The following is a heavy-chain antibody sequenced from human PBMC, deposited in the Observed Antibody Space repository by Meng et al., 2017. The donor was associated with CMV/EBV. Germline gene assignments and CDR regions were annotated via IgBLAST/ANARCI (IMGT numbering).Heavy chain of an antibody. V-gene: IGHV3-15*01. J-gene: IGHJ6*02. CDR1: GFTFSNVW. CDR3: TTKMVYDFWSGYYKPPVDYYYGMDV. CDR2: IKSKTDGGTT. Sequence: GESLKISCAASGFTFSNVWMSWVRQAPGKGLEWVGRIKSKTDGGTTDYAAPVKGRFTISRDDSKNTLYLQMNSLKTEDTAVYYCTTKMVYDFWSGYYKPPVDYYYGMDVWGQGTTVTVSS. D-gene: IGHD3-3*01.